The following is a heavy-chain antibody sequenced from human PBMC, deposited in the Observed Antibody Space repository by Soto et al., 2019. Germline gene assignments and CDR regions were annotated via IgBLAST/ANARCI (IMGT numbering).Heavy chain of an antibody. CDR3: YHYGSGSYSTDY. D-gene: IGHD3-10*01. V-gene: IGHV3-15*07. J-gene: IGHJ4*02. CDR1: GSVFKNAR. CDR2: IRSSAERGTT. Sequence: EVQMVESGGGLVKPGGSLRLSCAASGSVFKNARMSWARQAPGRGLEWVGHIRSSAERGTTDYAAPVKGRFTISRDDSQNTLYLQMNSLKTEDTAVYFCYHYGSGSYSTDYWGQGTLVTVSS.